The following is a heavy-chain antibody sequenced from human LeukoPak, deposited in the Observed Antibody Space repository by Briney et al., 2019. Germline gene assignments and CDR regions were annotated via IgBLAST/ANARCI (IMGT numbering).Heavy chain of an antibody. V-gene: IGHV1-18*01. J-gene: IGHJ4*02. Sequence: ASVKVSCKASGYTFTSYGISWVRQAPGQGLEWMGWISAYNGNTNYAQKLQGRVTMTTDTSTSTAYMELRSLRSDDTAVYYCARDRGRDSSGYYYDYWGQGTLVTVSS. CDR1: GYTFTSYG. CDR3: ARDRGRDSSGYYYDY. D-gene: IGHD3-22*01. CDR2: ISAYNGNT.